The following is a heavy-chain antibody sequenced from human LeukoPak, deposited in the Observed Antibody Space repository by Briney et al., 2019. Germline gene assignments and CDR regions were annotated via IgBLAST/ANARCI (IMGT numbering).Heavy chain of an antibody. D-gene: IGHD6-19*01. CDR1: GFTFSTHA. CDR3: AKGILGSGWFPGD. CDR2: IRGTGGNT. J-gene: IGHJ4*02. V-gene: IGHV3-23*01. Sequence: GGSLRLSCAASGFTFSTHAMTWVRQTPGKGLEWVSAIRGTGGNTNYADSVKGRFTISRDNSKNTLFLQMNSLRAEDTAIYYCAKGILGSGWFPGDWGQGTLVSVSS.